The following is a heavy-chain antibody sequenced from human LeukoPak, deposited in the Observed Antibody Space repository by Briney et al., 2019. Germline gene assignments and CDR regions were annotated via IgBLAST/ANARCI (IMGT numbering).Heavy chain of an antibody. CDR2: ISSSSSYI. V-gene: IGHV3-21*01. CDR3: ARDSDWDDAFDI. CDR1: GFTFSSYS. D-gene: IGHD3-9*01. Sequence: GGSLRLSCAASGFTFSSYSMNWVRQAPGKGLEWVSSISSSSSYIYYADSVKGRFTISKDNAKNSLYLQMNSLRAEDTAVYYCARDSDWDDAFDIWGQGTMVTVSS. J-gene: IGHJ3*02.